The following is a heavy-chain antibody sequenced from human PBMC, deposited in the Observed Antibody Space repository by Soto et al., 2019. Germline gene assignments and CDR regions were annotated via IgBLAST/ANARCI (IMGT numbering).Heavy chain of an antibody. D-gene: IGHD6-13*01. CDR1: GFTFSSYD. J-gene: IGHJ4*02. Sequence: GGSLRLSCAASGFTFSSYDMHWVRQATGKGLEWVSAIGTAGDTYYPGSVKGRFTISRENAKNSLYLQMNSLRAEDTAVYYCARVKGTTYSSSWTFDYWGQGTLVTVSS. V-gene: IGHV3-13*01. CDR2: IGTAGDT. CDR3: ARVKGTTYSSSWTFDY.